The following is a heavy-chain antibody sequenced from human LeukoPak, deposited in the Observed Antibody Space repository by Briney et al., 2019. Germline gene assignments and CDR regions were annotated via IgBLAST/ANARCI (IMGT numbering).Heavy chain of an antibody. CDR3: ARLGYYGSGSYSYYFDY. D-gene: IGHD3-10*01. CDR1: GGTFSSYA. V-gene: IGHV1-69*13. J-gene: IGHJ4*02. Sequence: GASVKVSCKASGGTFSSYAISWVRQAPGQGLEWMGGIISIFGTANYAQKFQGRVTITADESTSTAYMELSSLRSEDTAVYYCARLGYYGSGSYSYYFDYWGQGTLVTVSS. CDR2: IISIFGTA.